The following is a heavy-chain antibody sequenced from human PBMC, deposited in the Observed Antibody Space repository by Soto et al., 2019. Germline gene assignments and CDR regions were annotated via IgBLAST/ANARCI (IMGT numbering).Heavy chain of an antibody. CDR3: ARWRRRSRGSGTCFDH. V-gene: IGHV1-18*04. J-gene: IGHJ5*02. Sequence: QVQLVQSGAEVKKPGASVKVSCKASGYTFTSYGISWVRQAPGQGLEWMGWISAYNGNTNYAQKLQGRVTMTTDTSTSTAYTEPRSLRSDDTAVYYCARWRRRSRGSGTCFDHWGQGPLVTVSS. CDR1: GYTFTSYG. CDR2: ISAYNGNT.